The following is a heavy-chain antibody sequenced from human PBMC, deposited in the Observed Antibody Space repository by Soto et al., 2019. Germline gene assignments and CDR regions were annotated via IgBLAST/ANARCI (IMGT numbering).Heavy chain of an antibody. Sequence: QVQLVQSGAEMRKPGSSLRVSCKASGGTFSDFAFSWVRQAPGQGLEWMGGIVPRFGSPNYAQKFGGRVTISADTATSTVYMEVSSLRFDDTAVYFCARDRIQFRWGKYSFGGMDVWGQGTTITVSS. V-gene: IGHV1-69*06. CDR2: IVPRFGSP. CDR3: ARDRIQFRWGKYSFGGMDV. CDR1: GGTFSDFA. D-gene: IGHD5-18*01. J-gene: IGHJ6*02.